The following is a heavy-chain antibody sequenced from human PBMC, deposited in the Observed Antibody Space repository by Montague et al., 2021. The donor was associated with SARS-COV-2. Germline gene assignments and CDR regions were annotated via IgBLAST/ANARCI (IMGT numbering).Heavy chain of an antibody. Sequence: SLRLSCAASGFTFSTYAMHWVRQAPGKGLEWVALISYGGTKKNYXDSXRGLFTISRDDSKKTVYLQMNSLRAEDTAVYYCARDNENIVVVPAGFDAFDIWGQGTMVTVSS. J-gene: IGHJ3*02. CDR2: ISYGGTKK. D-gene: IGHD2-2*01. CDR3: ARDNENIVVVPAGFDAFDI. CDR1: GFTFSTYA. V-gene: IGHV3-30*04.